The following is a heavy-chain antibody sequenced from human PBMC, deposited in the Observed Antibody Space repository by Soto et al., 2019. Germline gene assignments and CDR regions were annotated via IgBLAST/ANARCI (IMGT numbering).Heavy chain of an antibody. V-gene: IGHV4-30-4*01. CDR3: ARDTVGYYYYYGMDV. Sequence: QVQLQESGPGLVKPSQTLSLTCTVSGGSISSGDYYWSWIRQPPGKGLEWIGYIYDSGSTYYNPSLKSRVTISVDTSKNQFSLKLSSVTAADTAVYYCARDTVGYYYYYGMDVWGQGTTVTVSS. J-gene: IGHJ6*02. CDR2: IYDSGST. CDR1: GGSISSGDYY. D-gene: IGHD3-16*01.